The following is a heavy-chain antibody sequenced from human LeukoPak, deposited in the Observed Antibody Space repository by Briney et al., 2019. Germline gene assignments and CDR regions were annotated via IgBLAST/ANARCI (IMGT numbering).Heavy chain of an antibody. CDR2: ISYDGSNK. CDR1: GFTFSSYA. V-gene: IGHV3-30-3*01. D-gene: IGHD3-16*02. Sequence: GGSLRLSCAASGFTFSSYAMHWVRQAPGKGLEWVAVISYDGSNKYYADSVKGRFTISRDNSKNTLYLQMNSLRAEDTAVYYCARDTAVISNSQFDPWGQGTLVTVSS. J-gene: IGHJ5*02. CDR3: ARDTAVISNSQFDP.